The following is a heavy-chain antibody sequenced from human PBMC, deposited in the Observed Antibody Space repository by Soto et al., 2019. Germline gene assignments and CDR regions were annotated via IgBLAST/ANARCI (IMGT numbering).Heavy chain of an antibody. Sequence: LKLFRAGSGINFSNQGTHWVRQAPGKGLEWVAVISYDGSNKYYADSVKGRFTISRDNSKNTLYLQMNSLTAEDTAVYYCAKLGRGVSLDYWGQGTLVTVSS. V-gene: IGHV3-30*18. J-gene: IGHJ4*02. CDR1: GINFSNQG. D-gene: IGHD3-16*02. CDR3: AKLGRGVSLDY. CDR2: ISYDGSNK.